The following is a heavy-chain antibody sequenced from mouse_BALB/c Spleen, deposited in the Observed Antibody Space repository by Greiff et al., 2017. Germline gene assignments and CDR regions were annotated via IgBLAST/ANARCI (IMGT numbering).Heavy chain of an antibody. J-gene: IGHJ2*01. CDR1: GFSLTSYG. Sequence: QVQLQQSGPGLVAPSQSLSITCTVSGFSLTSYGVHWVRQPPGKGLEWLGVIWAGGSTNYNSALMSRLSISKDNSKSQVFLKMNSLQTDDTAMYYCAREPPYYYGYYFDYWGQGTTLTVSS. D-gene: IGHD1-1*01. V-gene: IGHV2-9*02. CDR2: IWAGGST. CDR3: AREPPYYYGYYFDY.